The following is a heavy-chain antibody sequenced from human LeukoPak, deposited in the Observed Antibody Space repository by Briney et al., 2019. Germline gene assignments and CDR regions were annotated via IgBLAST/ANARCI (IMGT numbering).Heavy chain of an antibody. CDR2: ISSSSSTI. V-gene: IGHV3-48*04. D-gene: IGHD2-2*01. CDR1: GFTFSSYS. J-gene: IGHJ2*01. CDR3: ARKDIVVVPRSWYFDL. Sequence: GGSLRLSCAASGFTFSSYSMNWVRQAPGKGLEWVSYISSSSSTIYYADSVKGRFTISRDSAKNSLYLQMNSLRAEDTAVYYCARKDIVVVPRSWYFDLWGRGTLVTVSS.